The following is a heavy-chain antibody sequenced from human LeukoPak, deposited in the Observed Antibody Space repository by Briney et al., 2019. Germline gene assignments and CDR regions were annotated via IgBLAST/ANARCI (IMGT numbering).Heavy chain of an antibody. J-gene: IGHJ5*02. CDR2: FDPEDGET. CDR1: EYTLTELS. CDR3: ARHTLPSTWSLDP. Sequence: ASVKVSCKVSEYTLTELSMHWVRQAPGKGLEWMGGFDPEDGETIYAQKFQGRVTMTRDTSTSTVYMELSSLRSEDTAVYYCARHTLPSTWSLDPWGQGTLVTVSS. V-gene: IGHV1-24*01. D-gene: IGHD3-3*01.